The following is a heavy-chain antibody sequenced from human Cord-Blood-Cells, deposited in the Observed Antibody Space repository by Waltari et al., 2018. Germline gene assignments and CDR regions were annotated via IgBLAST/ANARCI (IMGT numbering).Heavy chain of an antibody. D-gene: IGHD2-15*01. CDR2: IYYSGST. Sequence: QLQLQESGPGLVKPSETLSLTCTVPGGSISSSSYYWGWIRQPPGKGLEWIGSIYYSGSTYYNPSLKSRVTISVDTSKNQFSLKLSSVTAADTAVYYCARRGYCSGGSCYGLYYFDYWGQGTLVTVSS. J-gene: IGHJ4*02. CDR3: ARRGYCSGGSCYGLYYFDY. V-gene: IGHV4-39*01. CDR1: GGSISSSSYY.